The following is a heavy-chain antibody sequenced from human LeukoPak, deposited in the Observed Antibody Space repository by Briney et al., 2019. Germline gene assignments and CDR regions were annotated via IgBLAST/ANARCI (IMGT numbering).Heavy chain of an antibody. CDR2: INPNSGGT. CDR1: GYTFTSYG. V-gene: IGHV1-2*02. D-gene: IGHD2-15*01. Sequence: ASVKVSCKASGYTFTSYGISWVRQAPGQGLEWMGWINPNSGGTNYAQKFQGRVTMTRDTSISTAYMELSRLRSDHTAVYYCARAGSSYHYYMDVWGKGTTVTVSS. CDR3: ARAGSSYHYYMDV. J-gene: IGHJ6*03.